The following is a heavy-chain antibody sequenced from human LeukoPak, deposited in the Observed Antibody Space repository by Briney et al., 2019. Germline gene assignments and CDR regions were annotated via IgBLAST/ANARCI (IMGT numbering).Heavy chain of an antibody. CDR2: IYYSGST. CDR3: ARDCYYYDSSGQLGVFDI. CDR1: GGSISSYY. V-gene: IGHV4-59*01. Sequence: SETLSLTCTVSGGSISSYYWSWIRQPPGKGLEWIGYIYYSGSTNYNPSLKSRVTISVDTSKNQFSLKLSSVTAADTAVYYCARDCYYYDSSGQLGVFDIWGQGTMVTVSS. J-gene: IGHJ3*02. D-gene: IGHD3-22*01.